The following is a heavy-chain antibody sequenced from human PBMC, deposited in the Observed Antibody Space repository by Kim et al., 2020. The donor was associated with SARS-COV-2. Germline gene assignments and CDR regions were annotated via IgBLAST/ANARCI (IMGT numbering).Heavy chain of an antibody. Sequence: STNYTPSLKSRVTISVDTSKNQFSLKLSSVTAADTAVYYCARGLAGLFDYWGQGTLVTVSS. V-gene: IGHV4-34*01. D-gene: IGHD6-13*01. CDR2: ST. J-gene: IGHJ4*02. CDR3: ARGLAGLFDY.